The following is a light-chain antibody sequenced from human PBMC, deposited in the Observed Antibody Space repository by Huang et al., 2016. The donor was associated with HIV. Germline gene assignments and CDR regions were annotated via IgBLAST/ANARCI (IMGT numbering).Light chain of an antibody. CDR3: QQYHR. Sequence: DIQMTQSPSSLSAFVGDRVTITCQASQDISNYLNWYQQKPGKAPELLIYEASNLETGVPSRFSGSKSGTDFTFTISSLQPEDIATYYCQQYHRFGGGTKVEIK. V-gene: IGKV1-33*01. J-gene: IGKJ4*01. CDR2: EAS. CDR1: QDISNY.